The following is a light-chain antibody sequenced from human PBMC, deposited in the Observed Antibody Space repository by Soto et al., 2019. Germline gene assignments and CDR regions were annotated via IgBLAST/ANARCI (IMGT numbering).Light chain of an antibody. CDR3: QQYYSYPFT. Sequence: AIRMTRSPSSFSASTGDRVTITCRASQGVSSYLAWYQQKPGKAPKVLIYAASTLQSGVPSRFSGSGSGTDFTLTISCLQSEDFATYYCQQYYSYPFTFGPGTKVDIK. V-gene: IGKV1-8*01. CDR2: AAS. J-gene: IGKJ3*01. CDR1: QGVSSY.